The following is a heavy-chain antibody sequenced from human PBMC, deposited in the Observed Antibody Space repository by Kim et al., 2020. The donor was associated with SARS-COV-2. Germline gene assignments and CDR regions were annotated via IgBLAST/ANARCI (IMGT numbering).Heavy chain of an antibody. CDR1: GFTFSSYW. J-gene: IGHJ3*02. V-gene: IGHV3-7*03. CDR2: IKQDGSEK. CDR3: AREDRRITMVRGVKAAFDI. D-gene: IGHD3-10*01. Sequence: GGSLRLSCAASGFTFSSYWMSWVRQAPGKGLEWVANIKQDGSEKYYVDSVKGRFTISRDNAKNSLYLQMNSLRAEDTALYYCAREDRRITMVRGVKAAFDIWGQGTMVTVSS.